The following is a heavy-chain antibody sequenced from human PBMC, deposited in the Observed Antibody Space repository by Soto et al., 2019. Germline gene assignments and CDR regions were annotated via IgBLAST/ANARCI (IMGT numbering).Heavy chain of an antibody. V-gene: IGHV4-39*01. CDR2: IYYRGNT. CDR1: GDSINSDKYY. CDR3: ARLEGLATISYYFDF. D-gene: IGHD3-9*01. Sequence: QLQLQESGPGLVKPSETLSLTCSVSGDSINSDKYYWGWIRQPPGKGLEWIGSIYYRGNTYYNPSLRTRVTISLDQSKSQFSLKLNSVTAADSAVYFCARLEGLATISYYFDFWGQGALVTVSS. J-gene: IGHJ4*02.